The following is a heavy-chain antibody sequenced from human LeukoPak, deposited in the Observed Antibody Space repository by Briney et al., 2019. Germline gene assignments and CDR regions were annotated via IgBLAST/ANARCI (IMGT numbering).Heavy chain of an antibody. CDR3: ARVSGSLEVDY. CDR2: ISYSGSA. Sequence: PSETLSLTCIVSGGSIRSGDSYWSWIRQPPGKGLEWIAYISYSGSAYYNPSLKSRVTISVHTSKNQFSLKLTSVTAADTAVYYCARVSGSLEVDYWGQGTLVTVSS. J-gene: IGHJ4*02. CDR1: GGSIRSGDSY. D-gene: IGHD1-26*01. V-gene: IGHV4-30-4*02.